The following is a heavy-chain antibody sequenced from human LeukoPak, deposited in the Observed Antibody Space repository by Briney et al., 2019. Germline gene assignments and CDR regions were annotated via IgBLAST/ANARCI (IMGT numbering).Heavy chain of an antibody. V-gene: IGHV4-61*02. D-gene: IGHD3-3*01. CDR2: IYTSGST. CDR3: ARDPFGVVIPS. J-gene: IGHJ4*02. Sequence: SETLSLTCTVSGGSISSGSYYWSWIRQPAGKGLEWIGRIYTSGSTNYNPSLKSRVTISVDTSKNQFSLKLSSVTAADTAMYYCARDPFGVVIPSWGQGTLVTVSS. CDR1: GGSISSGSYY.